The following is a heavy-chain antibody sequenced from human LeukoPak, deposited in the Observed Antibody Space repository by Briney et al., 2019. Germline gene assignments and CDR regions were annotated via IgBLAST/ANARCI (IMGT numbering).Heavy chain of an antibody. D-gene: IGHD3-10*01. CDR3: ARDPNDIGELFLYFDY. V-gene: IGHV3-30*03. J-gene: IGHJ4*02. CDR1: GFTFSSYG. CDR2: ISYDGSNK. Sequence: QTGGSLRLSCAASGFTFSSYGMHWVRQAPGKGLEWVAVISYDGSNKYYADSVKGRFTISRDNSKNTLYLQMNSLRAEDTAVYYCARDPNDIGELFLYFDYWGQGTLVTVSS.